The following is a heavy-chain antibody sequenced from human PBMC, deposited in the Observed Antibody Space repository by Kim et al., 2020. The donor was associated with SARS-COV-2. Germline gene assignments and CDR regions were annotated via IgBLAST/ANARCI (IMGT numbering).Heavy chain of an antibody. V-gene: IGHV3-74*03. J-gene: IGHJ4*02. CDR3: ARGGVTGSLLDF. CDR2: LNGGGTSS. D-gene: IGHD1-1*01. CDR1: GVSFTTYW. Sequence: GGSLRLSCTAYGVSFTTYWMHWVRQAPGKGLVWVARLNGGGTSSTYADFVKGRFAIARDNTKDTLYLRMSSLKNEDSAVYFCARGGVTGSLLDFWGRGTLVSVSS.